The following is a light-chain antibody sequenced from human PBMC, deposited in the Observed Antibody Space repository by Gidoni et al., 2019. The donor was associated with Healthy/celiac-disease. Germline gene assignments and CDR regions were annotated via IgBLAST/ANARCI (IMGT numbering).Light chain of an antibody. CDR2: EVS. CDR3: SSYAGSNSVV. V-gene: IGLV2-8*01. CDR1: SRDVGGYNY. J-gene: IGLJ2*01. Sequence: QSALTQPPSASGSPGQSVTISCTGTSRDVGGYNYVSWYQHQPGKAPQLMIYEVSKRPSGVPDRFSCSKSGNTASLTVSGLQAEDEADYYCSSYAGSNSVVFGGGTKLTVL.